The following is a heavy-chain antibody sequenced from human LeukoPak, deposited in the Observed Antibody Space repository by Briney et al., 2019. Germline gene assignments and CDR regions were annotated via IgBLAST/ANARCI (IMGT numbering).Heavy chain of an antibody. CDR2: IYYSGST. V-gene: IGHV4-59*01. D-gene: IGHD4-17*01. J-gene: IGHJ3*02. CDR3: ARATTVRGAFDI. CDR1: GFTFSSYW. Sequence: GSLRLSCAASGFTFSSYWMSWIRQPPGKGLEWIGYIYYSGSTNYNPSLKSRVTISVDTSKNQFSLKLSSVTAADTAVYYCARATTVRGAFDIWGQGTMVTVSS.